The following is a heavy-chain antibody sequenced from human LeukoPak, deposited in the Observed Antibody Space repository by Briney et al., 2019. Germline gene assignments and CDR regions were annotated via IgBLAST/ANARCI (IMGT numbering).Heavy chain of an antibody. D-gene: IGHD3-22*01. CDR3: ARHDSSGYCYYYYGMDV. V-gene: IGHV4-39*01. CDR1: GGSISSSSYY. J-gene: IGHJ6*02. Sequence: PSETLSLTCTVSGGSISSSSYYWGWIRQPPGKGLEWIGSIYYSGSTYYNPSLKSRVTISVDTSKNQFSLKLSSVTAADTAVYYCARHDSSGYCYYYYGMDVWGQGTTVTVSS. CDR2: IYYSGST.